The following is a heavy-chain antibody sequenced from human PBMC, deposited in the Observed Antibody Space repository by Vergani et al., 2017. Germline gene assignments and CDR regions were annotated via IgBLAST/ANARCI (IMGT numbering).Heavy chain of an antibody. CDR1: GGSISSYY. Sequence: QVQLQESGPGLVKPSETLSLTCTVSGGSISSYYWSWIRQPAGKGLEWIGRIYTSGSTNYNPSLKSRVTMSVDTSKNQFSLKLSSVTAADAAVYYCAGCGGYSSSWPPDYWGQGTLVTVSS. CDR2: IYTSGST. J-gene: IGHJ4*02. V-gene: IGHV4-4*07. D-gene: IGHD6-13*01. CDR3: AGCGGYSSSWPPDY.